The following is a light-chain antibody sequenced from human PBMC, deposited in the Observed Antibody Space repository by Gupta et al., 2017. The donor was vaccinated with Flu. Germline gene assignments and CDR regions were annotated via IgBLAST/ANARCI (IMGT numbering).Light chain of an antibody. CDR1: QSVSSSS. CDR3: QQFKT. V-gene: IGKV3-20*01. Sequence: TQSPGTLSLSPGERATLSCRASQSVSSSSLAWYQQKPGQAPRLLIYGASSRATGIPDRFSGSGSGTDFTLTISRLEPEDFAVYYCQQFKTFGQGTKVEIK. CDR2: GAS. J-gene: IGKJ1*01.